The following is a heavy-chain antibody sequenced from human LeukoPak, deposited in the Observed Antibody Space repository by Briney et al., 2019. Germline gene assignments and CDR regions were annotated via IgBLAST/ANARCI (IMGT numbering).Heavy chain of an antibody. CDR2: INPNSGGT. CDR3: ARDRYCGGDCYSDNWFDP. CDR1: GYTFTGYY. J-gene: IGHJ5*02. V-gene: IGHV1-2*02. D-gene: IGHD2-21*02. Sequence: ASVKVSCKASGYTFTGYYMHWVRQAPGQGLEWMGWINPNSGGTNYAQKFQGRVTMTRDTSISTAYMELSRLRSDDTAVYYCARDRYCGGDCYSDNWFDPWGEGTLVTVSS.